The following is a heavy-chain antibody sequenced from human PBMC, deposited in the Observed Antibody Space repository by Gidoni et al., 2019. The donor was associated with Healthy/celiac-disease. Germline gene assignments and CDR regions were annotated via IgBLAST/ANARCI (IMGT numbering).Heavy chain of an antibody. CDR2: IYTSGST. CDR1: GGSISSGSYY. D-gene: IGHD3-3*01. J-gene: IGHJ4*02. Sequence: QVQLQESGPGLVKPSPTLSLTCTVSGGSISSGSYYWCWIRQPAGKGLEWIGRIYTSGSTNYNPSLKSRVTISVDTSKNQFSLKLSSVTAADTAVYYCARAAGFWSRFDYWGQGTLVTVSS. V-gene: IGHV4-61*02. CDR3: ARAAGFWSRFDY.